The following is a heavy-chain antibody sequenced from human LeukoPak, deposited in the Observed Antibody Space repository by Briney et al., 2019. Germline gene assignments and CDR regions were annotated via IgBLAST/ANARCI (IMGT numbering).Heavy chain of an antibody. D-gene: IGHD6-6*01. CDR2: IYHSGST. Sequence: SETLSLTCTVSGYSISSGYYWGWIRQPPGKGLEWIGSIYHSGSTYYNPSLKSRVTISVDTSKNQLSLKLSSVTAADTAVYYCARGIAAREGTFDYWGQGTLVTVSS. CDR3: ARGIAAREGTFDY. V-gene: IGHV4-38-2*02. CDR1: GYSISSGYY. J-gene: IGHJ4*02.